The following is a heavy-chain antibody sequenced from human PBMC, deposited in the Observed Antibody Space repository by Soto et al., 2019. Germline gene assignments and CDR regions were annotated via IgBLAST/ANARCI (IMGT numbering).Heavy chain of an antibody. CDR1: GYTFTSYG. J-gene: IGHJ5*02. CDR3: ARVRPPADRAQRSRARSTIFGIRNPGFVA. D-gene: IGHD3-3*01. V-gene: IGHV1-18*04. CDR2: ISAYNGNT. Sequence: SVQVSCKASGYTFTSYGISWVRQAPGQGLEWMGWISAYNGNTNYAQKLQGRVTMTTDTSTSTAYMELGSLRSDDTAVYYCARVRPPADRAQRSRARSTIFGIRNPGFVAWGKGTLSTVAP.